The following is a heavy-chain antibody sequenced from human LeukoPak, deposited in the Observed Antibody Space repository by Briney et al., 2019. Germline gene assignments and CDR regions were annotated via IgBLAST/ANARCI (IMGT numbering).Heavy chain of an antibody. J-gene: IGHJ4*02. Sequence: PGESLRLSCEVSGLTFIDAWVSWVRQAPGKGLEWVGRIKSKGGGGTTDHAAPVKGRFTISRDDSKNTVYLQMSSLRTEDAAIYYCTHISSIPDCFASWGQGTLVTVSS. V-gene: IGHV3-15*01. D-gene: IGHD2-21*01. CDR3: THISSIPDCFAS. CDR1: GLTFIDAW. CDR2: IKSKGGGGTT.